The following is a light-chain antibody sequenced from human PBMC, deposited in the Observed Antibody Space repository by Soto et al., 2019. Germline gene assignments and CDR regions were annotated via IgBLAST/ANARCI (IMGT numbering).Light chain of an antibody. CDR3: QSYDSSLSGSG. J-gene: IGLJ1*01. CDR2: GNS. Sequence: QSVLTQPPSVSGAPGQRVTISCTGSSSNIGAGYYVHWYQQLPGTAPKLLIYGNSNRPSGVPDRFSGSKSGTSASLAITGLQAEDEADYYCQSYDSSLSGSGFGPGTKVTVL. CDR1: SSNIGAGYY. V-gene: IGLV1-40*01.